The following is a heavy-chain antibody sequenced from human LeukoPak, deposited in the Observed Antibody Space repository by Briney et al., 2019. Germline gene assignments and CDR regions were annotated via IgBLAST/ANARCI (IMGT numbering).Heavy chain of an antibody. CDR1: GFTFSSYG. Sequence: GGSLRLSCAASGFTFSSYGMHWVRQAPGKGLEWVAVISYDGSNKYYADSVKGRFTISRDNSKNTLYLQVNSLRAEDTAVYYCAKVEGIYCSGGSCYDLSFDYWGQGTLVTVSS. CDR2: ISYDGSNK. D-gene: IGHD2-15*01. V-gene: IGHV3-30*18. J-gene: IGHJ4*02. CDR3: AKVEGIYCSGGSCYDLSFDY.